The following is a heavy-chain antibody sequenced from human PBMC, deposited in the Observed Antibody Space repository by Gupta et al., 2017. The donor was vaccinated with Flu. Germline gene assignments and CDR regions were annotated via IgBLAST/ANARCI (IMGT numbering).Heavy chain of an antibody. V-gene: IGHV4-34*01. CDR2: VDEAGST. D-gene: IGHD6-13*01. CDR1: GGSLRGYY. J-gene: IGHJ4*02. Sequence: QVQLHQWGAGLLKPSETLSLTCAVYGGSLRGYYWSWIRQPPGKGLEWIGEVDEAGSTNYNPSLKSRVTVSADTSKYQFSLNLVSVTAADTAVYYCARGRRTIAAVIPCGFDSWGQGILVTVSS. CDR3: ARGRRTIAAVIPCGFDS.